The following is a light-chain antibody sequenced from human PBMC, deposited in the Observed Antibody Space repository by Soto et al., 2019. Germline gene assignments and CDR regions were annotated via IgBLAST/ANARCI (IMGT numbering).Light chain of an antibody. Sequence: EIVLTQSPATLSSFPGERVTLSCRASQTLSNRLAWYQHKPGQAPRLLIYVTSNRATGIPARFSGSGSGTDYTLTISSLEPEDSAVYYCHQRQSWPRTFGQGTK. V-gene: IGKV3-11*01. CDR3: HQRQSWPRT. CDR2: VTS. J-gene: IGKJ1*01. CDR1: QTLSNR.